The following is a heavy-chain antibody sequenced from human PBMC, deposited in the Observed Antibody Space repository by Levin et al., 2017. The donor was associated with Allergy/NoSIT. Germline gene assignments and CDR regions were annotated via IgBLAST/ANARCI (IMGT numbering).Heavy chain of an antibody. CDR2: VSGNGGTT. V-gene: IGHV3-23*01. Sequence: GESLKISCAASGFSFSNYAMSWVRQVPGKGLEWVSAVSGNGGTTFHADSVKGRFTISRDNSKNTLSLQMNSLRAEDTALYYCAKGSGASCYSSSDYWGQGILVTVSS. CDR1: GFSFSNYA. J-gene: IGHJ4*02. D-gene: IGHD2-15*01. CDR3: AKGSGASCYSSSDY.